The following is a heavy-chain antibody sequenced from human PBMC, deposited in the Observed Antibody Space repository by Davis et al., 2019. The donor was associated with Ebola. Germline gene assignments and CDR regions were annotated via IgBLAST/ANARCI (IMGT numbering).Heavy chain of an antibody. Sequence: GESLKISCAASGFTVSSNYMSWVRQAPGKGLEWVSVIYSGGSTYYADSVKGRFTISRDNAKNSLYLQMNSLRAEDTAVYYCARSFLVWSPDSSGYYYSYYYYGMDVWGKGTTVTVSS. J-gene: IGHJ6*04. D-gene: IGHD3-22*01. CDR1: GFTVSSNY. CDR3: ARSFLVWSPDSSGYYYSYYYYGMDV. V-gene: IGHV3-53*01. CDR2: IYSGGST.